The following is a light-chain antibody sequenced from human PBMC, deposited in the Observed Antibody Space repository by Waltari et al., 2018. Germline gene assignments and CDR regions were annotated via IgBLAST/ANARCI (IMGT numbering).Light chain of an antibody. Sequence: QAALTQPRSVSGSPGQSVTISCTGTSRYIGGYHYFSWYQQHPGTAPKLMLYEVTKRPSGVSDRFSGSKSGNTASLTISGLQAEDEADYYCGSYAGSSTGLFGGGTRLTVL. J-gene: IGLJ2*01. V-gene: IGLV2-11*01. CDR2: EVT. CDR1: SRYIGGYHY. CDR3: GSYAGSSTGL.